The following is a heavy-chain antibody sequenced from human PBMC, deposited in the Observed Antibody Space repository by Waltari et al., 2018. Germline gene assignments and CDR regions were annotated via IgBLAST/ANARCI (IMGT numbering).Heavy chain of an antibody. D-gene: IGHD6-13*01. CDR1: GFSLSTSAVG. CDR3: AHTASSSWHYYYCYMDV. Sequence: QITLKEFGPTLVKPTQTLTLTCTFSGFSLSTSAVGVGWNRQLPGKAREWLALIYWNDDNRYSPSLKSRLTITKEASKTQVVLTMTNMSPVDTATYYCAHTASSSWHYYYCYMDVWGKGTTVTVSS. V-gene: IGHV2-5*01. CDR2: IYWNDDN. J-gene: IGHJ6*03.